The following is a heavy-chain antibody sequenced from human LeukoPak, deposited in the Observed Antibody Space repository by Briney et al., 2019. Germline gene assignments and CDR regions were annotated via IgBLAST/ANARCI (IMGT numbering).Heavy chain of an antibody. D-gene: IGHD2-21*01. J-gene: IGHJ6*03. CDR1: GGSISSNRYY. Sequence: SETLSLTCTVSGGSISSNRYYWSWIRQPAGKGLEWIGRIYTSGRTNYNPSLKSRVTVSVDTSKNQFSLKLSSVTAADTAVYYCARQGCGGDCYRYDYYYMDVWGKGTTVTVSS. CDR3: ARQGCGGDCYRYDYYYMDV. CDR2: IYTSGRT. V-gene: IGHV4-61*02.